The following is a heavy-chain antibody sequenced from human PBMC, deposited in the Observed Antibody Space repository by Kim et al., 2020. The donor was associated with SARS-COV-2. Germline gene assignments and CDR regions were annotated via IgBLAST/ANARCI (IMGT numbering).Heavy chain of an antibody. J-gene: IGHJ6*02. D-gene: IGHD1-7*01. V-gene: IGHV3-30*01. Sequence: KGRFNISRDNSKNTLYLQMNSLRAEDTAVYYCARELLLELFTYYYYGMDVWGQGTTVTVSS. CDR3: ARELLLELFTYYYYGMDV.